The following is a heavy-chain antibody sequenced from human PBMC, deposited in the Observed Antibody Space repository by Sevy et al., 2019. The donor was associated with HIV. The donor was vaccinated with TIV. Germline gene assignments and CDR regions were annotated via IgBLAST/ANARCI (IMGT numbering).Heavy chain of an antibody. Sequence: GGSLRLSCEASGFTFSDYSMSWIRQAPGKGLEWVSYISSSGSMIYYADSVKGRFTMSRDNAKKSVNLQMNSLRADDTAVYYCARDGDYDYIWGGYYFDSWGQGTLVTVSS. J-gene: IGHJ4*02. V-gene: IGHV3-11*04. CDR3: ARDGDYDYIWGGYYFDS. CDR1: GFTFSDYS. CDR2: ISSSGSMI. D-gene: IGHD3-16*01.